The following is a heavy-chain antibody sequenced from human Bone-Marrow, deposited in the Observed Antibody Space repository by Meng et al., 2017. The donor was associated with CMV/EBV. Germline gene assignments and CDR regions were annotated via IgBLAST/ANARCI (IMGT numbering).Heavy chain of an antibody. J-gene: IGHJ4*02. CDR2: INDSGTT. Sequence: GSLRLSCTVSGGSISSSTYFWVWVRQPPGKGLEWIGSINDSGTTYYRSALKSRATISVDTSKNQFSLKLSSVTAADTAVYYSARLVVVPAAINYFDYWGQGTLVTGFS. CDR1: GGSISSSTYF. D-gene: IGHD2-2*02. CDR3: ARLVVVPAAINYFDY. V-gene: IGHV4-39*07.